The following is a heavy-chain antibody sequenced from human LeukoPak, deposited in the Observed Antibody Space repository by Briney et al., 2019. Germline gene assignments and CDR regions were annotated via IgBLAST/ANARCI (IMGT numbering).Heavy chain of an antibody. D-gene: IGHD6-6*01. J-gene: IGHJ6*02. CDR1: GYTFTSYG. V-gene: IGHV1-18*01. CDR2: ISAYNGNT. Sequence: ASVKVSCKASGYTFTSYGISWVRQAPGQGLEWMGWISAYNGNTNYAQKLQGRVTMTTDTSTSTAYMELRSLRSDDTAVYYCARDQAARHYYYYGMDVWGQGTTVTVSS. CDR3: ARDQAARHYYYYGMDV.